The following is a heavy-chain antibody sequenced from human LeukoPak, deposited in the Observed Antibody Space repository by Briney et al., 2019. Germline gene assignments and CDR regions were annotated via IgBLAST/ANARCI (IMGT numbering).Heavy chain of an antibody. CDR1: GFTFSSHD. CDR3: AKGHGWEASYYYYYMDV. CDR2: ISYDGGKK. D-gene: IGHD1-26*01. J-gene: IGHJ6*03. Sequence: PGGSLRLSCAASGFTFSSHDMHWVRQAPGKGLEWVAIISYDGGKKDCADSVKGRFTISRDNSKNTLYLKMNSLRAEDTAVYYCAKGHGWEASYYYYYMDVWGKGTTVTISS. V-gene: IGHV3-30*18.